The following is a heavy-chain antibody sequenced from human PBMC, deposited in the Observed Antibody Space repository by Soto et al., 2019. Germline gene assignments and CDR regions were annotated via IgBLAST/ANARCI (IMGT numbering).Heavy chain of an antibody. J-gene: IGHJ6*03. CDR1: GGSISSYY. V-gene: IGHV4-59*01. D-gene: IGHD6-13*01. CDR2: IYYSGST. Sequence: SETLTLTCTVSGGSISSYYWSWIRQPPGKGLEWIGYIYYSGSTNYNPSLKSRVTISVDTSKNQFSLKLSSVTAADTAVYYCARGTAAAGYYYYYYYRAVWGKGPPATVSS. CDR3: ARGTAAAGYYYYYYYRAV.